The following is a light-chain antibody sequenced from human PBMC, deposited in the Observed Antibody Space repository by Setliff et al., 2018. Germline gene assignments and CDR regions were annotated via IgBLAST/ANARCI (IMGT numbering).Light chain of an antibody. Sequence: QSVLAQPASMSGSPGQSITISCTGTSSDIGAYTYVSWYQQHPGKAPRLLIYDVNKRPSGVSNRFSGSKSGNTASLTISGLRPEDEGDYYCCSAGSPWVFGTGTTV. V-gene: IGLV2-14*03. CDR2: DVN. CDR1: SSDIGAYTY. J-gene: IGLJ1*01. CDR3: CSAGSPWV.